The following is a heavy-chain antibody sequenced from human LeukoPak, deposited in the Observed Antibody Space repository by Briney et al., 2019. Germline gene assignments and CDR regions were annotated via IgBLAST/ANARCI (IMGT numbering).Heavy chain of an antibody. CDR1: GGSISSDGYY. V-gene: IGHV4-31*03. D-gene: IGHD2-2*01. CDR3: ARVPSSTGSFDY. Sequence: SETLSLTCTVSGGSISSDGYYWSWIRQLPGKGLEWIGFIYYSGNTYYNPSLKSRVTISVDTSKNQFSLKLSSVTAADTVIYYCARVPSSTGSFDYWGQGTPVTVSS. J-gene: IGHJ4*02. CDR2: IYYSGNT.